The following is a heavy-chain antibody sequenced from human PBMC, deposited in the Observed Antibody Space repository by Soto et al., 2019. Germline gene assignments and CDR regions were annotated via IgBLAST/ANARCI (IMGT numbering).Heavy chain of an antibody. J-gene: IGHJ6*02. CDR3: ARERIQLWFHYGMDV. D-gene: IGHD5-18*01. CDR1: GYTFSSYY. CDR2: INTRGGST. V-gene: IGHV1-46*01. Sequence: GASVKVSCKAFGYTFSSYYMHWVRQAPGQGLEWMGIINTRGGSTSYAQKFQGRVTMTRDTSTSTVSMDLSSLRDEDTAVYYCARERIQLWFHYGMDVWGQGTTVTVSS.